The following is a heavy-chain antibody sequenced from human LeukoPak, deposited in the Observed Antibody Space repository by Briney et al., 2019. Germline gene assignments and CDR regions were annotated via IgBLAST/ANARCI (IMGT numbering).Heavy chain of an antibody. CDR2: ISSSNSYI. V-gene: IGHV3-21*01. J-gene: IGHJ4*02. CDR3: ARDRVTGTPNFDY. Sequence: PGGSLRLSCAASGFTVITNDMTWVRQAPGKGLEWVSSISSSNSYIYYADSVKGRFTISRDNAKNSLFLQMNSLRAEDTAVYYCARDRVTGTPNFDYWGQGTLVTVSS. CDR1: GFTVITND. D-gene: IGHD1/OR15-1a*01.